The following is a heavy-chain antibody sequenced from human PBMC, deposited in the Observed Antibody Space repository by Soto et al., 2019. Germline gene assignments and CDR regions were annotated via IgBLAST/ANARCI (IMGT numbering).Heavy chain of an antibody. CDR1: GYSFTTYW. CDR3: ARHGTYYYYMDV. Sequence: GESLKISCQGSGYSFTTYWIDWVRQMPGKGLEWMGSIYPGDSDTRYSPSFQGQVTISVDKSINTAYLQWSSLKASDTAMYYCARHGTYYYYMDVWGKGTTVTVSS. V-gene: IGHV5-51*01. J-gene: IGHJ6*03. CDR2: IYPGDSDT.